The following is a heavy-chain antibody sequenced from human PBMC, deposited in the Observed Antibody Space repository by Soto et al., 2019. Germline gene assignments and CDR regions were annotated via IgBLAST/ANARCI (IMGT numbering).Heavy chain of an antibody. J-gene: IGHJ4*02. Sequence: EVLLVESGGGMLQPGGSLNLSCAASGFVFKDSSIHWVRQASGQGLEWVGRLRDRTYSYATAYAESVKGRFAISRDDSNNTSYRQMSGPKTEDTAIYYCTRLISAAHDYWGQGTLVTVSS. CDR3: TRLISAAHDY. CDR1: GFVFKDSS. V-gene: IGHV3-73*01. CDR2: LRDRTYSYAT. D-gene: IGHD3-10*01.